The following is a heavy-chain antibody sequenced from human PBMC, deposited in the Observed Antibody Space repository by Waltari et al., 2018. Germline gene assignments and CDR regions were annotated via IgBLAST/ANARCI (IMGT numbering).Heavy chain of an antibody. D-gene: IGHD6-13*01. J-gene: IGHJ4*02. CDR3: ARDKPRYSSSWLFEY. Sequence: QVQLVQSGAEVKKPGSSVKVSCKASGGTFSSYAISWVRQAPGQGLEWMGRIIPIVGTANYAQKFQGRVTITADKSTSTAYMELSSLRAEDTAVYYCARDKPRYSSSWLFEYWGQGTLVTVSS. CDR1: GGTFSSYA. CDR2: IIPIVGTA. V-gene: IGHV1-69*08.